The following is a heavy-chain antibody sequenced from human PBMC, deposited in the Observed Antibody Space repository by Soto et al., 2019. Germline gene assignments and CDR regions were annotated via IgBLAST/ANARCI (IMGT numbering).Heavy chain of an antibody. CDR3: ARARWGSGPSLH. J-gene: IGHJ4*02. CDR2: INHSGST. Sequence: QVQLQQWGAGLLKPSETLSLTCAVYGGSFSGYYWSWIRQPPGKGLEWIGEINHSGSTNYNPSLKSRVTISVDTPKNQFSLKLSSVTAADTAVYYCARARWGSGPSLHWGQGTLVTVSS. CDR1: GGSFSGYY. V-gene: IGHV4-34*01. D-gene: IGHD3-10*01.